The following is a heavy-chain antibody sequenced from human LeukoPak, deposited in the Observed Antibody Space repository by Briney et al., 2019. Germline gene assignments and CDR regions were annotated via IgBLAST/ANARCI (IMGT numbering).Heavy chain of an antibody. Sequence: PSETLSLTCAVSGGXISSSNCWSWVRQPPGKGLEWIGEIYHSGSTNYYPSLKSRVTILLDKSKNQFSLKLSSVTAADTAVYYCARDLGYCSGGRCDDSWGQGTLVTVSS. J-gene: IGHJ4*02. CDR3: ARDLGYCSGGRCDDS. CDR2: IYHSGST. D-gene: IGHD2-15*01. V-gene: IGHV4-4*02. CDR1: GGXISSSNC.